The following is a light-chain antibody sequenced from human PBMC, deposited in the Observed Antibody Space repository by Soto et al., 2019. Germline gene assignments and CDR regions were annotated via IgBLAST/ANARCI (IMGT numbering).Light chain of an antibody. J-gene: IGKJ5*01. CDR3: QQYNKWPPIT. CDR2: DTS. CDR1: QSVSIK. V-gene: IGKV3-15*01. Sequence: TLSPSTLSVSQGERATLSCRASQSVSIKLAWYQQKPGQAPRLLIYDTSTRATGIPARFSGSGSGTEFTLTISSLQSEDFAVYYCQQYNKWPPITFGQGTRLEI.